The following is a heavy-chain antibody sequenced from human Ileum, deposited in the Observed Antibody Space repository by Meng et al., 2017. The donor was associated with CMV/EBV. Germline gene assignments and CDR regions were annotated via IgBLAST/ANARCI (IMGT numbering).Heavy chain of an antibody. V-gene: IGHV4-4*07. D-gene: IGHD6-6*01. Sequence: RPPEARPVWVTLSVSRSLTRPVSGGPISSYTWTWLRQPAGKGLVWIGRISTSGSPNYHPSLKSRVTMSVDASKNQFSLKLPSVTAADTAVYFCARTYSSSSGITFDYWGQGTLVTVSS. CDR2: ISTSGSP. CDR1: GGPISSYT. J-gene: IGHJ4*02. CDR3: ARTYSSSSGITFDY.